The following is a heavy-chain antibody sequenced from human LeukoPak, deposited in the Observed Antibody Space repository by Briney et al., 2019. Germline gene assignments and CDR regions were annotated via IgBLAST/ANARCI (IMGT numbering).Heavy chain of an antibody. D-gene: IGHD3-10*02. Sequence: SETLSLTCTVSGGSISSYYWSWIRQPPGKGLEWIGYIYYSGSTNYNPSLKSRVNISVDTSKNQFSLKLSSVTAADTAVYYCARDRLFGNWARWFDPWGQGTLVTVSS. CDR3: ARDRLFGNWARWFDP. CDR2: IYYSGST. J-gene: IGHJ5*02. CDR1: GGSISSYY. V-gene: IGHV4-59*01.